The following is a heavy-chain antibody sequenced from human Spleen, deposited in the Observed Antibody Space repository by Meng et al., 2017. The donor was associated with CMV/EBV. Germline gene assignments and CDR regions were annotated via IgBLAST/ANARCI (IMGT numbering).Heavy chain of an antibody. CDR3: ARETSSCHTNNCRVMDV. D-gene: IGHD2-8*01. Sequence: GGSLRLSCAASGFTFSSYEMNWVRQAPGKGLEWVSYISSSGSLIYYVDSVRGRFTVSRDNAKNSLYLQMNSLRAEDTAVYYCARETSSCHTNNCRVMDVWAKGPRSPSP. J-gene: IGHJ6*02. V-gene: IGHV3-48*03. CDR2: ISSSGSLI. CDR1: GFTFSSYE.